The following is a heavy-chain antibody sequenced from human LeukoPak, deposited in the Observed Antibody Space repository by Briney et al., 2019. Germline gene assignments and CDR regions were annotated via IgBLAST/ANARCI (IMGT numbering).Heavy chain of an antibody. J-gene: IGHJ5*02. CDR2: ISSSGSTI. CDR3: ARKRGYSGYNPHWFDP. CDR1: GFTFSDYY. V-gene: IGHV3-11*01. Sequence: GGSLRLSCAASGFTFSDYYMSWLRQATGKGVEWVSYISSSGSTIYYADSVKGRFTISRDNAKNSLYLQTNSLRAEDTAVYYCARKRGYSGYNPHWFDPWGQGTLVTVSS. D-gene: IGHD5-12*01.